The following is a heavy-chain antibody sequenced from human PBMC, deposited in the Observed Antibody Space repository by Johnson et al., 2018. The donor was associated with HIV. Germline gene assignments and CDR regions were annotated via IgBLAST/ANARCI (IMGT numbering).Heavy chain of an antibody. CDR1: GFTFSSYA. CDR3: AKESETYGGNIGFQHAFDI. D-gene: IGHD4-23*01. V-gene: IGHV3-30*04. J-gene: IGHJ3*02. Sequence: QVQLVESGGGVVQPGRSLRLSCAASGFTFSSYAMHWVRQAPAKGLQWVAVISYDGSDKDYADSVKGRFTISRDSSKNTLYLQMNSLRADDTAVYYCAKESETYGGNIGFQHAFDIWGQGTMVTVSS. CDR2: ISYDGSDK.